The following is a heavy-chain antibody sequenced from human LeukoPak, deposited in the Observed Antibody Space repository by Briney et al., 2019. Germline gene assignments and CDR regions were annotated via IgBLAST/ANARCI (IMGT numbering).Heavy chain of an antibody. D-gene: IGHD3-10*01. J-gene: IGHJ4*02. CDR3: ASITMVRGKTD. V-gene: IGHV3-48*03. Sequence: GGSLRLSCAASGFTFSSYEMNWVRQAPGKGLEWVSYISSSGSTIYYADSVKGRFTISRDNAKNSLYLQMSSLRAEDTAVYYCASITMVRGKTDWGQGTLVTVSS. CDR2: ISSSGSTI. CDR1: GFTFSSYE.